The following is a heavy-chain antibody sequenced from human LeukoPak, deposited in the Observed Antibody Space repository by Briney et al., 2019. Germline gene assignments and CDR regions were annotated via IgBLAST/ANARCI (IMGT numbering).Heavy chain of an antibody. CDR3: ARGVGLNYFDH. CDR2: IYYSGST. Sequence: PSETLSLTCTVSGGSLRSYYWSWLRQSPGKGLEWIGYIYYSGSTAYNPSLKSRVTMSVDTSKNQFSLMLTSVTAADTAVYYCARGVGLNYFDHWGQGTLVTVSS. J-gene: IGHJ4*02. V-gene: IGHV4-59*08. CDR1: GGSLRSYY. D-gene: IGHD1-26*01.